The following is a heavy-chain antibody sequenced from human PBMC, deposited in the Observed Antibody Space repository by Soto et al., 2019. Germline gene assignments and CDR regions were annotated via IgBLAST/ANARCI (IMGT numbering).Heavy chain of an antibody. CDR3: ARVAVAGTGWFDP. CDR1: GYTFTSYA. V-gene: IGHV1-3*01. D-gene: IGHD6-19*01. J-gene: IGHJ5*02. Sequence: QVQLVQSGAEVKKPGASVKVSCKASGYTFTSYAMHWVRQAPGQRLEWMGWINAGNGNTKYSQKFQGRVTITRDTSASTAYMELSSLRSEDTAVYYCARVAVAGTGWFDPWGQGTLVTFSS. CDR2: INAGNGNT.